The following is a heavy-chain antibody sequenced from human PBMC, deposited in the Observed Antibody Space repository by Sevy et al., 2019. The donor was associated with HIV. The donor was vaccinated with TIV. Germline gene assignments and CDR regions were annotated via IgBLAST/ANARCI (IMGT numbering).Heavy chain of an antibody. J-gene: IGHJ4*02. CDR3: ARDSSMAARYYTVPFDY. CDR2: IYHSGST. V-gene: IGHV4-38-2*02. Sequence: SETLSLTCAVSGYSISSGYYWGWIRQPPGKGLEWIGSIYHSGSTYYNPSLKSRVTISVDTSKNQFSLKLSSVTAADTAVYYCARDSSMAARYYTVPFDYWGQGTLVTVSS. D-gene: IGHD3-3*01. CDR1: GYSISSGYY.